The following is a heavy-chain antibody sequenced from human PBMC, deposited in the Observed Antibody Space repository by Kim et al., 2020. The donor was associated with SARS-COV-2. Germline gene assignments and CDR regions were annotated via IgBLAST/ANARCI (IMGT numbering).Heavy chain of an antibody. Sequence: SETLSLTCTVSGGSVSSGSYYWSWIRQPPGKGLEWIGYIYYSGSTNYNPSLKSRVTISVDTSKNQFSLKLSSVTAADTAVYYCARAPLAAAGTNFDYWGQGTLVTVSS. CDR2: IYYSGST. CDR3: ARAPLAAAGTNFDY. CDR1: GGSVSSGSYY. V-gene: IGHV4-61*01. D-gene: IGHD6-13*01. J-gene: IGHJ4*02.